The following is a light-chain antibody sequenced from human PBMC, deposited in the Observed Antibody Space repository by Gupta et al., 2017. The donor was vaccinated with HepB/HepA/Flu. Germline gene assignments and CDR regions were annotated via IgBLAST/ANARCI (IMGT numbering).Light chain of an antibody. V-gene: IGKV1-39*01. J-gene: IGKJ2*01. CDR2: GAS. Sequence: DIQMTQSPSSLSASVGDRVTITCRASHSISAYLNWYQQKPGRAPRLLIYGASNLQTAVPSRLSGSGSGTDFTLTISRLQPEDVATFYCHQRYIIPYTFGHGTKVEI. CDR1: HSISAY. CDR3: HQRYIIPYT.